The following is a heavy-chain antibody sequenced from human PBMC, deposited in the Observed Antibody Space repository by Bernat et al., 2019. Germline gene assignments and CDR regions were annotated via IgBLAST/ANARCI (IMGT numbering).Heavy chain of an antibody. CDR1: GFTFSDYY. CDR2: ISSSSSYT. V-gene: IGHV3-11*06. J-gene: IGHJ2*01. D-gene: IGHD3-22*01. Sequence: QVQLVESGGGLVKPGRSLRLSCAASGFTFSDYYMSWIRQAPGKGLDWVSYISSSSSYTNYADSVKGRFTISRDNSKNTLYLQMNSLRAEDTALYYCARNYYDRGNGIRYFDPWGRGTLVTVSS. CDR3: ARNYYDRGNGIRYFDP.